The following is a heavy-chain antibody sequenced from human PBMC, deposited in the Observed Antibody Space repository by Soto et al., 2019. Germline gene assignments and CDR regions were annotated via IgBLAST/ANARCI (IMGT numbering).Heavy chain of an antibody. V-gene: IGHV3-23*01. CDR3: AKAVDYYGSGSYFDY. CDR2: VSGSGGST. CDR1: GFTFSSYA. D-gene: IGHD3-10*01. Sequence: EVQLLESGGGLVQPGGSLRLSCAASGFTFSSYAMSWVRQAPGKGLEWVSAVSGSGGSTYYADSVKGRFTISRDNSKNTLYLQMNSLRAEDTAVYYCAKAVDYYGSGSYFDYWGQGTLVTVSS. J-gene: IGHJ4*02.